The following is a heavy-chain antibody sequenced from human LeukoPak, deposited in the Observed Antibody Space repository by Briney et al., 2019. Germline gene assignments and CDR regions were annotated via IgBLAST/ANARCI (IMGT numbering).Heavy chain of an antibody. J-gene: IGHJ5*02. V-gene: IGHV4-4*07. CDR2: IYNSGST. CDR1: GGSISSYY. Sequence: SETLSLTCTVSGGSISSYYWSWIRQPAGRGLEWIGRIYNSGSTNYNPSLKSRLTMSVDTSKNQSSLKLSSVTAADTAVYYCARGYSSSWNPWGQGTLVTVSS. D-gene: IGHD6-13*01. CDR3: ARGYSSSWNP.